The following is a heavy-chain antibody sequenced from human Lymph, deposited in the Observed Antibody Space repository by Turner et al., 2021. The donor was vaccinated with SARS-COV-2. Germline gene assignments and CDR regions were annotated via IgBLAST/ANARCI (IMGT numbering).Heavy chain of an antibody. J-gene: IGHJ4*02. CDR1: GYTLTELS. CDR2: FDPEDGET. V-gene: IGHV1-24*01. CDR3: ATLKSNWKILTGRYYFDF. D-gene: IGHD1-1*01. Sequence: QVQLVQSGAEVKKPGASVTVSCKASGYTLTELSLHWVRQAPGKGLEWMGGFDPEDGETIYAQKFQGRVTMTEDTSTDTAYMELSSLRSEDTAVYYCATLKSNWKILTGRYYFDFWGQGTLVTVSS.